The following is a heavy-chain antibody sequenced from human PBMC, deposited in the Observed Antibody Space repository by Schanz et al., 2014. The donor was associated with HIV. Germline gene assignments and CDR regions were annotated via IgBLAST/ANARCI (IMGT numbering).Heavy chain of an antibody. CDR3: ARDPSGRPTSTMDV. CDR1: GYTFSHYG. CDR2: INPNSGAS. V-gene: IGHV1-2*02. J-gene: IGHJ4*02. D-gene: IGHD1-26*01. Sequence: QVQLVQSGAEVKKPGASVKVSCKASGYTFSHYGITWVRQAPGQGPEWMGWINPNSGASKFVQKFQGRVAMTRDTSMSTAFMEMTRLRSDDTAVYFCARDPSGRPTSTMDVWGQGTLVTVSS.